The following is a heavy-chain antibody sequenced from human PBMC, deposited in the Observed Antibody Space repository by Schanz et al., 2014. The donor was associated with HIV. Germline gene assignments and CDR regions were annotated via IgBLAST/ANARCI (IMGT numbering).Heavy chain of an antibody. CDR1: GGRGSRDS. CDR2: ISSSSTYI. CDR3: ARPDYYSTHGFGD. D-gene: IGHD2-8*01. V-gene: IGHV3-21*01. Sequence: EVHLVESGGGRVKPGGEEKEGGEASGGRGSRDSMNWVRQAPGKGLEWVSSISSSSTYIYYADSVKGRFTVSRDNAKNSLYLHMNSLRAEDTAVYYCARPDYYSTHGFGDWGRGTLVTVSP. J-gene: IGHJ4*02.